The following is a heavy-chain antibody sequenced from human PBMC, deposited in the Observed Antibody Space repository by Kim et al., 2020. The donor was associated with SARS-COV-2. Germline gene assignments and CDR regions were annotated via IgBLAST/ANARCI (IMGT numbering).Heavy chain of an antibody. Sequence: SETLSLTCTVSGGSISSYYWSWIRQPAGKGLEWIGRIYTSGSTNYNPSLKSRVTMSVDTSKNQFSLKLSSVTAADTAVYYCARAGGSGSYLYWYFDLWGRGTLVTVSS. CDR2: IYTSGST. CDR1: GGSISSYY. J-gene: IGHJ2*01. CDR3: ARAGGSGSYLYWYFDL. V-gene: IGHV4-4*07. D-gene: IGHD1-26*01.